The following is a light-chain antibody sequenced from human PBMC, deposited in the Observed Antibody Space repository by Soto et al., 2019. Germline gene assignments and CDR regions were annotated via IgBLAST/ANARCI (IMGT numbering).Light chain of an antibody. CDR3: CSYAGSSTVI. Sequence: QSVLTQPASASGSPGQSITISCTGTSSDVGTYNLVSWYQQHPGKAPKLMIYEGGKRPSGVSNRFSGSKSGNTASLTISGLQAEDEADYYCCSYAGSSTVIFGGGTKLTVL. CDR2: EGG. CDR1: SSDVGTYNL. V-gene: IGLV2-23*01. J-gene: IGLJ2*01.